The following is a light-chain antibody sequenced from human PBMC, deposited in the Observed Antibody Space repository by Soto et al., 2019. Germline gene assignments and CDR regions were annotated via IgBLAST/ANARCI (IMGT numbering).Light chain of an antibody. CDR3: QQYGSSPRT. J-gene: IGKJ1*01. Sequence: PGARATLSCRASQSVSSSYLAWYQQKPGQAPRLLIYGASSRATGIPDRFSGSGSGTDFTLTISRLEPEDFAVYYCQQYGSSPRTFGQGTKVEIK. CDR1: QSVSSSY. CDR2: GAS. V-gene: IGKV3-20*01.